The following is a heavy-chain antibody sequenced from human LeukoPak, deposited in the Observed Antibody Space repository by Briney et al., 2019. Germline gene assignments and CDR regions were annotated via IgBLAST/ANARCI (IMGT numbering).Heavy chain of an antibody. CDR3: ARFFVVGARYFDY. CDR1: GFTFSSYS. D-gene: IGHD1-26*01. CDR2: IKQDGSEK. J-gene: IGHJ4*02. V-gene: IGHV3-7*01. Sequence: GGSLRLSCAASGFTFSSYSMNWVRQAPGKGLEWVANIKQDGSEKYYVDSVKGRFTIFRDNAKNSLYLQMNSLRAEDTAVYYCARFFVVGARYFDYWGQGTLVTVSS.